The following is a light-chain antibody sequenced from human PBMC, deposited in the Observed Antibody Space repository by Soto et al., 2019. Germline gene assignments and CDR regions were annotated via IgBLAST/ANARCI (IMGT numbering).Light chain of an antibody. V-gene: IGKV3-15*01. CDR1: QSVSSY. J-gene: IGKJ4*01. Sequence: EIVLTQSPDTLSLSPGERATLSCRASQSVSSYLAWYQQKRGQAPRLLIYSASTRATGIPARFSGSGSGTEFILTISSLQSEDFAVYYCQQYSKWPLTFGGGTNVDIK. CDR2: SAS. CDR3: QQYSKWPLT.